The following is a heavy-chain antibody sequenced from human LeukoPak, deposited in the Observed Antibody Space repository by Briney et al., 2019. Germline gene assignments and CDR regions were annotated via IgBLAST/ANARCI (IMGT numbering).Heavy chain of an antibody. V-gene: IGHV4-34*01. J-gene: IGHJ5*02. D-gene: IGHD6-13*01. CDR3: ARWEAAADNNWFDP. Sequence: TSSETLSLTCAVYGGSFSGYYWSWIRQPPGKGLEWLGEINHSGSTNYNPSLKSRVTISVDTSKNQFSLKLSSVTAADTAVYYCARWEAAADNNWFDPWGQGTLVTVSS. CDR2: INHSGST. CDR1: GGSFSGYY.